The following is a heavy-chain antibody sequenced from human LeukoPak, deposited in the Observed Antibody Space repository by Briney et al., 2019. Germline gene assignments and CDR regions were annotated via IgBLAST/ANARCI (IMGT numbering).Heavy chain of an antibody. CDR2: VSGIGST. D-gene: IGHD5-24*01. Sequence: GGSLRLSCAASGFIFRNYAMSWVRQAPGKGLEWVSAVSGIGSTYYADSVKGRFTISRDGSKNTLYLQMNNLRAEDTAVYYCAKGLRAVDASNYYFDSWGQGTLVTVSS. V-gene: IGHV3-23*01. CDR1: GFIFRNYA. J-gene: IGHJ4*02. CDR3: AKGLRAVDASNYYFDS.